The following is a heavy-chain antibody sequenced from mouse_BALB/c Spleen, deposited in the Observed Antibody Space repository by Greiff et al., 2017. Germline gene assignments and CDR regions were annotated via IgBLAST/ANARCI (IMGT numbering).Heavy chain of an antibody. D-gene: IGHD1-1*01. CDR2: IGPANGNT. CDR1: GFNFKDTY. Sequence: VQLQQSGAELVKPGASVKLSCTASGFNFKDTYMHWVKQTPEQGLEWIGSIGPANGNTKYDPKFQGKATITADTSSNTAYLQLSSLTSEDTAVYYCARTGIYYGGSSWYFDVWGAGTTVTVSS. J-gene: IGHJ1*01. CDR3: ARTGIYYGGSSWYFDV. V-gene: IGHV14-3*02.